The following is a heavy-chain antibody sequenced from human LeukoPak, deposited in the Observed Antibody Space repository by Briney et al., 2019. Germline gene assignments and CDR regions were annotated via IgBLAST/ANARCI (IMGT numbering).Heavy chain of an antibody. J-gene: IGHJ4*02. Sequence: SETLSLTCAVYGGSFSGYYWSWLRQPPGKGLEWIGEISTNYNPSLKSRVTISVDTSKNQFSLKLSSVTAADTAVYYCARDHTDSDYYDSSGSDMEGYWGQGTLVTVSS. CDR1: GGSFSGYY. CDR2: IST. D-gene: IGHD3-22*01. CDR3: ARDHTDSDYYDSSGSDMEGY. V-gene: IGHV4-34*01.